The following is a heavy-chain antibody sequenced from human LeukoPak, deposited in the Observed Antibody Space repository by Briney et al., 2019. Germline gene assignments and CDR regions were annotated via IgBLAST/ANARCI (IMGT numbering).Heavy chain of an antibody. D-gene: IGHD2-2*01. J-gene: IGHJ5*02. CDR3: ARDGCSSTSCYYNNWFDH. CDR2: IIPIFGTA. Sequence: SVKVSCKASGGTFSSYAISWVRQAPGQGLEWMGGIIPIFGTANYAQKFQGRVTITTDESTSTAYMELSSLRSEDTAVYYCARDGCSSTSCYYNNWFDHWGQGTLVTVSS. V-gene: IGHV1-69*05. CDR1: GGTFSSYA.